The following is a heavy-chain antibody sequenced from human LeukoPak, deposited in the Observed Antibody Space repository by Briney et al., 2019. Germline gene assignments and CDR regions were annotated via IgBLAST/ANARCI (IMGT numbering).Heavy chain of an antibody. V-gene: IGHV3-9*01. Sequence: GRSLRLSCAASGFTFDDYAMHWVRQAPGKGLEWVSGISWSSGSIGYADSVKGRFTISRDNAKNSLYLQMNSLRAEDTALYYCAKDDEVRRITIFGVVTPSDYWGQGTLVTVSS. J-gene: IGHJ4*02. CDR2: ISWSSGSI. D-gene: IGHD3-3*01. CDR3: AKDDEVRRITIFGVVTPSDY. CDR1: GFTFDDYA.